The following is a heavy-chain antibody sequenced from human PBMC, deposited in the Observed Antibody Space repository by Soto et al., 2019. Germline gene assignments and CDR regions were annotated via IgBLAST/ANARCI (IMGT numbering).Heavy chain of an antibody. V-gene: IGHV1-69*13. J-gene: IGHJ4*02. CDR2: IIPIFGTA. CDR1: GGTFSSYE. CDR3: AREGYEVGATAEAYYFDY. D-gene: IGHD1-26*01. Sequence: SVKVSCKASGGTFSSYEISWVRQAPGQGLEWMGGIIPIFGTANYAQRFQGRVTITADESTSTAYMELSSLRPEDTAVYYCAREGYEVGATAEAYYFDYWGQGTLVTVSS.